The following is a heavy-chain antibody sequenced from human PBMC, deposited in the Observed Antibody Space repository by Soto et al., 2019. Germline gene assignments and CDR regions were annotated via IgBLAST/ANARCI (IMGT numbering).Heavy chain of an antibody. Sequence: QVQLVESGGGVVQPGRSLRLSCAVSGFTVSTYGMHWVRQAPGKGLEWVAVISRDGGTKYYADSVKGRFTISRDNSRNTLCLEMNSLRGDDMAGYYCTGEVASGYWGQGTLVTVSS. CDR3: TGEVASGY. J-gene: IGHJ4*02. V-gene: IGHV3-30*03. CDR2: ISRDGGTK. CDR1: GFTVSTYG. D-gene: IGHD2-8*02.